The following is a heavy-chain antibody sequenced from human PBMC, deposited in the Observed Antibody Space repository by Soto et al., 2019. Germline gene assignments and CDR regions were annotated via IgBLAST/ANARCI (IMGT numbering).Heavy chain of an antibody. D-gene: IGHD2-8*01. CDR3: AALGGLLMVYAMPPVDAFDI. Sequence: GGSLRLSCAASGFTFSSYAMSWVRQAPGKGLEWVSAISGSGGSTYYADSVKGRFTISRDNSKNTLYLQMNSLRAEDTAVYYCAALGGLLMVYAMPPVDAFDIWGQGTMVTVSS. CDR1: GFTFSSYA. V-gene: IGHV3-23*01. CDR2: ISGSGGST. J-gene: IGHJ3*02.